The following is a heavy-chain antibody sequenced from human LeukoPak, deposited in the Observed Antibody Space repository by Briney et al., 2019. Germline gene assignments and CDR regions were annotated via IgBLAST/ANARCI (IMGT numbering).Heavy chain of an antibody. CDR3: ARQGRYGGNPRGGVYYYYHYMDV. J-gene: IGHJ6*03. CDR2: IYYSGST. D-gene: IGHD4-23*01. V-gene: IGHV4-59*11. CDR1: GGSISSHY. Sequence: SETLSLTCTVSGGSISSHYWSWIRQPPGKGLEWIGYIYYSGSTNYNPSLKSRVTISVDTSKNQFSLKLSSVTAADTAVYYCARQGRYGGNPRGGVYYYYHYMDVWGKGTTVTVSS.